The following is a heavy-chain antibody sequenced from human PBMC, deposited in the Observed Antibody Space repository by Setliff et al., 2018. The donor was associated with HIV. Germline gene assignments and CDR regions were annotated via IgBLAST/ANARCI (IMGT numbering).Heavy chain of an antibody. CDR3: VRGWNTVTLRAFDV. CDR2: INGDGSST. V-gene: IGHV3-74*01. Sequence: GGSLRLSCAASGFTFDDYAMHWVRQVSGKGLVWVSRINGDGSSTVYADSVKGRFTISRDNAKNALFLQMNSLRADDTAIYYCVRGWNTVTLRAFDVWGPGTVVTVSS. J-gene: IGHJ3*01. CDR1: GFTFDDYA. D-gene: IGHD4-4*01.